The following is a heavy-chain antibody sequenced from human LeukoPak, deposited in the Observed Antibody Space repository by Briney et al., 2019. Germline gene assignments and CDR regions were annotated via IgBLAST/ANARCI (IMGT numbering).Heavy chain of an antibody. CDR2: ISYDGSNK. D-gene: IGHD3-9*01. CDR1: GFTFSSYA. V-gene: IGHV3-30-3*01. J-gene: IGHJ6*02. CDR3: ARDGARYFDWFYYYYGMDV. Sequence: GGSLRLSCAASGFTFSSYAMHWVRQAPGKGLEWVAVISYDGSNKYYADSVKGRFTISRDNSKNTLYLQMNSLRAEDTAVYYCARDGARYFDWFYYYYGMDVWGQGTTVTVSS.